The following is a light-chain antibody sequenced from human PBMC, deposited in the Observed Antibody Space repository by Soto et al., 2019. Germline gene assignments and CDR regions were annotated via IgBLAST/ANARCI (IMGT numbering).Light chain of an antibody. CDR1: SSDVGGYDF. CDR2: DVS. J-gene: IGLJ2*01. V-gene: IGLV2-11*01. Sequence: QSALTQPRSVSGSPGQSVTISCTGTSSDVGGYDFVSWYQQHPGKAPKLIISDVSKRPSGVPDRFSGSKSGNTASLTISGLQAEDEADYYCCSYAGDLALFGGGTKLTVL. CDR3: CSYAGDLAL.